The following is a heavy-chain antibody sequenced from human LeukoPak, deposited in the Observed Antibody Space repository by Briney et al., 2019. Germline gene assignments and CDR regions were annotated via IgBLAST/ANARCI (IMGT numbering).Heavy chain of an antibody. D-gene: IGHD3-16*02. J-gene: IGHJ4*02. CDR2: INPNSGGT. Sequence: GASVKVSCKASGYTFTGYYMHWVRQAPGQGLEWMGWINPNSGGTNYAQKFQGRVTMTRDTSISTAYMELSRLRSDDTAVYYCARARSLRLGELSLYYWGQGTLVTVSS. CDR1: GYTFTGYY. CDR3: ARARSLRLGELSLYY. V-gene: IGHV1-2*02.